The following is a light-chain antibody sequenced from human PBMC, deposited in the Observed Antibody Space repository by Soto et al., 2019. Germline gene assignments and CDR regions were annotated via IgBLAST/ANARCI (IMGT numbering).Light chain of an antibody. Sequence: DIHLTQSPSFLSASVGDRVTITCRASQGINSYLAWYQQRPGKAPRLLIHAASTLLSGVPSRFSGSGSGTDFTLTISSLQPEDFATYYCQHLNTYPITFGGGTKVEIK. CDR1: QGINSY. CDR2: AAS. V-gene: IGKV1-9*01. J-gene: IGKJ4*01. CDR3: QHLNTYPIT.